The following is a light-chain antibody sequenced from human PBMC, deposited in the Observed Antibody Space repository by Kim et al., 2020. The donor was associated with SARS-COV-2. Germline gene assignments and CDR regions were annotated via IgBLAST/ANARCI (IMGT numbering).Light chain of an antibody. CDR2: GRN. Sequence: SSELTQDPAVSVALGQTVRITCQGDSLRSYYATWYQQKPRQAPVLVIYGRNNRPSGITDRFSGSASGNTASLTISGAQAEDEAEFYCQSRDSGGNVVFGGGTQLTVL. CDR1: SLRSYY. J-gene: IGLJ2*01. CDR3: QSRDSGGNVV. V-gene: IGLV3-19*01.